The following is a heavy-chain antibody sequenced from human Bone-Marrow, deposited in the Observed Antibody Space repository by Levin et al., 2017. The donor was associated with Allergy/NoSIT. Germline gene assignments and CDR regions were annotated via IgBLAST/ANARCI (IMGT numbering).Heavy chain of an antibody. J-gene: IGHJ5*02. D-gene: IGHD4-11*01. CDR2: IIPILGIA. CDR3: ARGGDYSNYTRNDWFDP. Sequence: VASVKVSCKASGGTFSSYTISWVRQAPGQGLEWMGRIIPILGIANYAQKFQGRVTITADKSTSTAYMELSSLRSEDTAVYYCARGGDYSNYTRNDWFDPWGQGTLVTVSS. V-gene: IGHV1-69*02. CDR1: GGTFSSYT.